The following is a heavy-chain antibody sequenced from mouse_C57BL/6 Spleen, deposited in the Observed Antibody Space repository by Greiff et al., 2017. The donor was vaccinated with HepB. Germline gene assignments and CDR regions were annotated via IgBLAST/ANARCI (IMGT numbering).Heavy chain of an antibody. CDR2: FYPGSGSI. CDR3: ARHGTQIRSPVVATDYAMDY. D-gene: IGHD1-1*01. Sequence: VQLQESGAELVKPGASVKLSCKASGYTFTEYPIHWVKQRSGQGLEWIGWFYPGSGSIKYNEKFKDKATLTADKSSSTVYMELSRLTSDDSAVYFCARHGTQIRSPVVATDYAMDYWGQGTSVTVSS. J-gene: IGHJ4*01. V-gene: IGHV1-62-2*01. CDR1: GYTFTEYP.